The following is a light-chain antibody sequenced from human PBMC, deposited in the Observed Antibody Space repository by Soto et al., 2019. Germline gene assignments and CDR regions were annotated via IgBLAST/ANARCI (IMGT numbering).Light chain of an antibody. CDR1: QSISDT. Sequence: EIVMTQSPATLSVSPGGRATLSCRASQSISDTLAWYQQKPGQAPRLLIVGASTRATGIPARFSGSGSGTEFTLTISSLQSEDFAVYYCQQYNNWPPLFGQGTKVDIK. CDR3: QQYNNWPPL. CDR2: GAS. V-gene: IGKV3-15*01. J-gene: IGKJ1*01.